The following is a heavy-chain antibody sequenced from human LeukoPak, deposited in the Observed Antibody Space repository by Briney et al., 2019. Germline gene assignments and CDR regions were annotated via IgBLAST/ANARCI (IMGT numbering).Heavy chain of an antibody. CDR1: GGSFSDYY. Sequence: SETLSLTCAVYGGSFSDYYWSWIRQPPGKGLEWVGTIYHSGSTYYNPSLKSRVTVSVDTSKNQFSLRLTSVTAADTAVYYCARLSGIYCDRGSCFDYFDSWGQGTLVTVSS. CDR3: ARLSGIYCDRGSCFDYFDS. J-gene: IGHJ5*01. D-gene: IGHD2-15*01. CDR2: IYHSGST. V-gene: IGHV4-34*01.